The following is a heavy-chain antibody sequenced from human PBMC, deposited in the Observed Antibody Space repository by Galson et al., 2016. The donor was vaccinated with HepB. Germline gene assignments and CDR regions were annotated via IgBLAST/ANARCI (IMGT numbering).Heavy chain of an antibody. D-gene: IGHD2-15*01. CDR3: TNLRISGY. CDR1: GFTFSSYT. CDR2: ISRSSSHI. Sequence: SLRLSCAASGFTFSSYTMNWVRQAPGKGLEWVSSISRSSSHIYYADSVKGRFTISRDNAENSLYLQMNSLRAEDTAVYYCTNLRISGYWGQGTLVTVSS. J-gene: IGHJ4*02. V-gene: IGHV3-21*01.